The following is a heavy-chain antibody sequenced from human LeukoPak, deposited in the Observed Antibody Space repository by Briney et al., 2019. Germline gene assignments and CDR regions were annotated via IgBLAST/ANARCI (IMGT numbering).Heavy chain of an antibody. CDR3: ARGWDYDNGGRPTAYVY. CDR1: GGTFSNYA. V-gene: IGHV1-69*13. J-gene: IGHJ4*02. D-gene: IGHD3-22*01. Sequence: GASVKVSCKASGGTFSNYAINWVRQAPGPGLEWMGGIIPIFGTANYAQKFQGRVTITADESTSTVYMELSSLKSEDTAVYYCARGWDYDNGGRPTAYVYWGQGTLVTVSS. CDR2: IIPIFGTA.